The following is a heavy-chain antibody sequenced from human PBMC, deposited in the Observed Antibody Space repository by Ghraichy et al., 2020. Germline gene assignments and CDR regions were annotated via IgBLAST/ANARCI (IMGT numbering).Heavy chain of an antibody. CDR1: GFTFSSYA. CDR2: ISGTRGTI. V-gene: IGHV3-23*01. CDR3: AKGGVSGVSYGMDV. D-gene: IGHD3-3*01. J-gene: IGHJ6*02. Sequence: GGSLRLSCAASGFTFSSYAMSWVRQAPGKGLEWVSYISGTRGTIYYADSVKGQFTISRDNSKNSLYLQMNSLRAEDTAVYYCAKGGVSGVSYGMDVWGQGTTVTVSS.